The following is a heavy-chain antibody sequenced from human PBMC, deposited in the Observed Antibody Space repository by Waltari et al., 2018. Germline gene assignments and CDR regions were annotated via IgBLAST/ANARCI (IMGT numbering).Heavy chain of an antibody. J-gene: IGHJ3*02. D-gene: IGHD5-18*01. Sequence: QLQLQESGPGLVKPSETLSLTCTVSGGSISSSSYYWGWIRQPPGKGLEWIGSIYYSGSTYYNPSLKSRVTISVDTSKNQFSLKLSSVTAADTAVYYCARQTWIQLWLYAFDIWGQGTMVTVSP. CDR2: IYYSGST. CDR1: GGSISSSSYY. CDR3: ARQTWIQLWLYAFDI. V-gene: IGHV4-39*01.